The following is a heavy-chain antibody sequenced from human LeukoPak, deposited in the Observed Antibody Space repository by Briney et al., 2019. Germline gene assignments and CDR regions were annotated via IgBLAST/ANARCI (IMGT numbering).Heavy chain of an antibody. Sequence: GGSLRLSCAASGFTFSSYSMNWVRQAPGKGLEWVSSISSSSSYIYYADSVKGRFTISRDNAKNSLYLQMNSLRAEDTAVYYCARVPRGYSYGNFDYWGQGTLVTVSS. CDR3: ARVPRGYSYGNFDY. D-gene: IGHD5-18*01. CDR2: ISSSSSYI. CDR1: GFTFSSYS. V-gene: IGHV3-21*01. J-gene: IGHJ4*02.